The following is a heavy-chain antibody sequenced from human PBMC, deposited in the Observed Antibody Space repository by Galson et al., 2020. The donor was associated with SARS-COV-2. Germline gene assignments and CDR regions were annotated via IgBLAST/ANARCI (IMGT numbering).Heavy chain of an antibody. D-gene: IGHD3-10*01. CDR2: ISGSGGAS. CDR3: VKDHNYGTGVFDY. V-gene: IGHV3-23*01. Sequence: GESLKISCAASGFSFSISAMNWVRQPPGKGLEWVSLISGSGGASYYAASVKDRFAVSRDNPKNTLYLQMNSLRAEDTALYYCVKDHNYGTGVFDYWGQGTLVTVSS. CDR1: GFSFSISA. J-gene: IGHJ4*02.